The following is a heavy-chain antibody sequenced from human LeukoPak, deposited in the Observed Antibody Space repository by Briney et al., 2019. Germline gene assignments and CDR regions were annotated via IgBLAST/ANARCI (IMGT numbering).Heavy chain of an antibody. CDR3: ARVGDSSGYYYDY. Sequence: SGTLSLTCTVSGGSISSYYWSWIRQPPGKGLEWIGYIYYSGSTNYNPSLKSRVTISVDTSKNQFSLKLSSVTAADTAVYYCARVGDSSGYYYDYWGQGTLVTVSS. J-gene: IGHJ4*02. CDR2: IYYSGST. CDR1: GGSISSYY. V-gene: IGHV4-59*01. D-gene: IGHD3-22*01.